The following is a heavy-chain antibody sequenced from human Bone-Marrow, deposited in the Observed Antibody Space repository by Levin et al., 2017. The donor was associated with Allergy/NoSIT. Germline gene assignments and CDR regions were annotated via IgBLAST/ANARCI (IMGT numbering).Heavy chain of an antibody. CDR2: IYYNGNT. D-gene: IGHD3-16*02. CDR3: ARERVGIYRYFFDY. V-gene: IGHV4-61*03. J-gene: IGHJ4*02. Sequence: SETLSLTCTVSGDSVRSGSYYWNWIRQPPGKGLEWIGYIYYNGNTNHNPSLKSRVTISVDTSKNHFSLKLSSVTAADTAVYYCARERVGIYRYFFDYWGQGTLVTVSS. CDR1: GDSVRSGSYY.